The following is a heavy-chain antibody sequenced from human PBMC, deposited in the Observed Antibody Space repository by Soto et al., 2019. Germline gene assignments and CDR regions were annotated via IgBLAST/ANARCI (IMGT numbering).Heavy chain of an antibody. J-gene: IGHJ5*02. Sequence: ASVKVSCKASGYTFSDSYLHWVRQAPGQGLEWMGWINAHSGGTEYAQKFQGRVTLTRDTSIATAYLTLTSLTAADTAVYYCARDMHAGFTHYFDPWGQGTLVTVSS. D-gene: IGHD1-26*01. CDR1: GYTFSDSY. CDR3: ARDMHAGFTHYFDP. V-gene: IGHV1-2*02. CDR2: INAHSGGT.